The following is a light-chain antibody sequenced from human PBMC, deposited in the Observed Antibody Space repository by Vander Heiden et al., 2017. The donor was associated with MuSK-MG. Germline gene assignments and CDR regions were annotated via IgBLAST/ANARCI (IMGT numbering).Light chain of an antibody. CDR3: SSYTSSSTVV. CDR2: EVS. CDR1: SSDVGGYNY. Sequence: QSALTQPASVSGSPGQSITLSVTGASSDVGGYNYVSWYQQHPGNPPKLMIYEVSNRPAGVSNRFSGSKSGNTASLTISGLQAEDEADYYCSSYTSSSTVVFGGGTKLTVL. V-gene: IGLV2-14*01. J-gene: IGLJ2*01.